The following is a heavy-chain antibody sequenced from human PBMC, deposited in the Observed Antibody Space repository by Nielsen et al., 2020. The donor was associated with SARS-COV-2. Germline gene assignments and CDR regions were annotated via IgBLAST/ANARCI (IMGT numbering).Heavy chain of an antibody. CDR2: VSDSGST. V-gene: IGHV4-59*01. CDR1: GGPISTYF. D-gene: IGHD2-15*01. CDR3: ARAYCSGGNCYFGYFEF. Sequence: SETLSLTCTVSGGPISTYFLSWIRQPPGKGLEWIGYVSDSGSTNYNPSLKSRVSISLDTSKNHYSLNLDSVTAADTAVYYCARAYCSGGNCYFGYFEFWGQGILVTVSS. J-gene: IGHJ4*02.